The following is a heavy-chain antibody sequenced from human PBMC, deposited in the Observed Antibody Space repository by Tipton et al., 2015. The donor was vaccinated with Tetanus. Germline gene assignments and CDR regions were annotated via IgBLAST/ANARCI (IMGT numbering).Heavy chain of an antibody. CDR1: GGSMSNNY. J-gene: IGHJ4*02. D-gene: IGHD4-17*01. V-gene: IGHV4-30-4*01. CDR2: VYSTATT. CDR3: ARGEAYGDYPAMYFFDN. Sequence: TLSLTCTVSGGSMSNNYWSWIRRPPGKGPEWIGYVYSTATTYYNPSLKSRVTISVDTSKNQFSLKLTSVTAADTAVYYCARGEAYGDYPAMYFFDNWGQGTLLTVSS.